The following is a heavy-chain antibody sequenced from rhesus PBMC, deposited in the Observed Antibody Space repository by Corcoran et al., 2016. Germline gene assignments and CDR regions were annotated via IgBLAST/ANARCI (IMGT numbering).Heavy chain of an antibody. Sequence: EVQLVESGGGLVQPGGSLRLSCAASGFTFSNYWMSWVRQAPGKGLDWVGRIKNKADRETEEYAESVKGRFTISKDDSKNTLDLQMNSLKTEDTAVYYCTRRTYYGYNSLDVWGRGVLVTVSS. V-gene: IGHV3-16*02. J-gene: IGHJ5-2*02. CDR1: GFTFSNYW. CDR2: IKNKADRETE. CDR3: TRRTYYGYNSLDV. D-gene: IGHD2-15*01.